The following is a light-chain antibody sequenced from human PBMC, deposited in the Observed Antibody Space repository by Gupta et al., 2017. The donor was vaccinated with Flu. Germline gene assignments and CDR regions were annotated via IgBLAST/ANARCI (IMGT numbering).Light chain of an antibody. CDR1: SSDVGGYNY. Sequence: QSALTQPASVSASSGQSITITCTGTSSDVGGYNYVSWYQQHPGKAPKLMIYEVSNRPSGVSNRFSGSKSGNTASLTISGLHSEDEADYFCSSYTSTTTPGVFGTGTRVTVL. CDR2: EVS. CDR3: SSYTSTTTPGV. J-gene: IGLJ1*01. V-gene: IGLV2-14*01.